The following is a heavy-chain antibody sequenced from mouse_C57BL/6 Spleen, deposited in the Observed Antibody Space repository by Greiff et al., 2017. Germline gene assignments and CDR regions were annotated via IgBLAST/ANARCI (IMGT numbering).Heavy chain of an antibody. CDR1: GFNIKDYY. CDR2: IDPEDGDT. D-gene: IGHD1-1*01. V-gene: IGHV14-1*01. J-gene: IGHJ3*01. CDR3: TSSALYDYDSGPMAY. Sequence: VQLQQSGAELVRPGASVKLSCTASGFNIKDYYMHWVKQRPEQGLEWIGRIDPEDGDTEYAPKFQGKATMTADTSSNTAYLQLSSLTSEDTAVYYCTSSALYDYDSGPMAYWGQGTPVTVSA.